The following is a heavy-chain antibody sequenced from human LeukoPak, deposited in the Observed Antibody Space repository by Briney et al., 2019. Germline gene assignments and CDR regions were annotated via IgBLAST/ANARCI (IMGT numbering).Heavy chain of an antibody. D-gene: IGHD3-10*01. Sequence: ASVKVSCKASGYTFTGYYMHWVRQAPGQGLEWMGWINPSSGGTNYAQKFQGRVTMTRDTSISTAYMELSRLRSDDTAVYYCARDPLHGSVLDPWGQGTLVTVSS. J-gene: IGHJ5*02. CDR1: GYTFTGYY. CDR2: INPSSGGT. CDR3: ARDPLHGSVLDP. V-gene: IGHV1-2*02.